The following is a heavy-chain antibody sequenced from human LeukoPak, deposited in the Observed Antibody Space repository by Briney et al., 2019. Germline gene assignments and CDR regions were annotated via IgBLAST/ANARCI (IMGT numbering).Heavy chain of an antibody. D-gene: IGHD4-17*01. CDR3: ARDRLMTTVTIAAFDI. CDR1: GFTFSSYA. Sequence: GGSLRLSCAASGFTFSSYAMHWVRQAPGKGLEWVANIKQDGSEKYYVDSVKGRFTISRDNAKNSLYLQMNSLRAEDTAVYYCARDRLMTTVTIAAFDIWGQGTMVTVSS. J-gene: IGHJ3*02. V-gene: IGHV3-7*01. CDR2: IKQDGSEK.